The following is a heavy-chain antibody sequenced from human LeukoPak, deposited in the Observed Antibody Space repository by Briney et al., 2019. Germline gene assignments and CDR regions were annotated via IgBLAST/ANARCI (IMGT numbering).Heavy chain of an antibody. CDR3: ARDRNWGYCSSTSCRYYFDY. Sequence: ASVKVSCKASGGTFSSYATSWVRQAPGQGLEWMGRIIPILGIANYAQKFQGRVTITADKSTSTAYMELSSLRSEDTAVYYCARDRNWGYCSSTSCRYYFDYWGQGTLVTVSS. CDR2: IIPILGIA. CDR1: GGTFSSYA. J-gene: IGHJ4*02. D-gene: IGHD2-2*01. V-gene: IGHV1-69*04.